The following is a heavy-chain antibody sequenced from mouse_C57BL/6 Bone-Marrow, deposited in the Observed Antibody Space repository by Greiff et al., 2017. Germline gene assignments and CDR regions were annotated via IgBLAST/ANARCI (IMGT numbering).Heavy chain of an antibody. D-gene: IGHD2-4*01. CDR2: INPSSGYT. CDR1: GYTFTSYT. CDR3: ARSGVYDYEAWFAY. V-gene: IGHV1-4*01. Sequence: VQLQQSGAELARPGASVKMSCKASGYTFTSYTMHWVKQRPGQGLEWIGYINPSSGYTKYNQKFKDKATLTADKSSSTAYMQLSSLTSEDSAVYDVARSGVYDYEAWFAYWGQGTLVTVSA. J-gene: IGHJ3*01.